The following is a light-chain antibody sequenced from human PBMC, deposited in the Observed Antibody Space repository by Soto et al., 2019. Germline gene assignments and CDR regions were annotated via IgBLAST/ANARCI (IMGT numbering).Light chain of an antibody. CDR2: GAS. CDR1: QSVSSSY. CDR3: QQYGSSPPDT. J-gene: IGKJ5*01. Sequence: EIVLTQSPGTLSLSPGERATLSCRASQSVSSSYLAWYQQKPGQAPRLLIYGASSRATGIRDRFSGSGSGTDFTLTISRLEPEDVAVYYCQQYGSSPPDTFGQGTRLEIK. V-gene: IGKV3-20*01.